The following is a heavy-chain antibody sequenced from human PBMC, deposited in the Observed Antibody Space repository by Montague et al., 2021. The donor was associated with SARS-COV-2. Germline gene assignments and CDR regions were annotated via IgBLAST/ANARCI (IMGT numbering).Heavy chain of an antibody. V-gene: IGHV4-34*01. CDR3: ARGRQHFNMIVVVMTGGEYSFAY. CDR2: INHRGTS. Sequence: SETLSLTCAVYGGSFSDYYWSWIRQPPGKGLEWIGEINHRGTSKYNTSLKSRVSISLDTSKNQFSLYLSSVTAADTAVYYCARGRQHFNMIVVVMTGGEYSFAYGGQGTRVTVPS. CDR1: GGSFSDYY. J-gene: IGHJ4*02. D-gene: IGHD3-22*01.